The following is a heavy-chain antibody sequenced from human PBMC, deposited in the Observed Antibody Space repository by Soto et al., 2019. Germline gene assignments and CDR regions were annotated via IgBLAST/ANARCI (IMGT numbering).Heavy chain of an antibody. CDR2: INAGNGNT. CDR3: ARDLICRSFSFYSALAPYFGMDV. CDR1: GYTFTSYA. D-gene: IGHD2-2*01. Sequence: ASVKASCKASGYTFTSYAMHWVRQAPGQRLKRMGWINAGNGNTKYSKKFQGRVTITRDTSASTAYMELSSLRSEDTAVYYFARDLICRSFSFYSALAPYFGMDVSVQGTTVTVSS. J-gene: IGHJ6*02. V-gene: IGHV1-3*01.